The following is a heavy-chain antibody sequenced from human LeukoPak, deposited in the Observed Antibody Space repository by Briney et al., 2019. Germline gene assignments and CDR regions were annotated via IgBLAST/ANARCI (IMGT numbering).Heavy chain of an antibody. Sequence: GGSLRLSCAASGFSFSSYAMNWVRQAPGKGLEWVSTLSGSSSSTYYADSVKGRFTISRDNSKNTLYLQMNSLRGEDTAIYYCAVAVVAGISFDYWGQGTLVTVSS. V-gene: IGHV3-23*01. D-gene: IGHD6-19*01. CDR3: AVAVVAGISFDY. CDR1: GFSFSSYA. J-gene: IGHJ4*02. CDR2: LSGSSSST.